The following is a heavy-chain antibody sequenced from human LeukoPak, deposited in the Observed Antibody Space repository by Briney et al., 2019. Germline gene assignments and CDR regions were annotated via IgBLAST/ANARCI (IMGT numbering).Heavy chain of an antibody. D-gene: IGHD6-13*01. J-gene: IGHJ2*01. CDR2: IDTSGNT. V-gene: IGHV4-4*07. CDR3: ARVSSSWYQDWYFDL. Sequence: NPSETLSLTCTVSGGSISSYYWSWIRQPAGKGLEWIGRIDTSGNTNYKPSLKSRVTMSVDTSKNQFSLKLSSVTAADTAVYYCARVSSSWYQDWYFDLWGRGTLVTVSS. CDR1: GGSISSYY.